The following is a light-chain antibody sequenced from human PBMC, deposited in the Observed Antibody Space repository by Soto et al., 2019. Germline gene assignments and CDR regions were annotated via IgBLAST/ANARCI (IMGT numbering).Light chain of an antibody. CDR1: QSISSW. J-gene: IGKJ2*01. Sequence: DIQMTQSPSTLCASVGDRVTITCRASQSISSWLAWYQQKPGKAPKLLIYKASSLESGVPSRFSGSGSGTEFTLTISSLQPDDFATYYCQQYNSYPSYTFGQGTKLEIK. V-gene: IGKV1-5*03. CDR2: KAS. CDR3: QQYNSYPSYT.